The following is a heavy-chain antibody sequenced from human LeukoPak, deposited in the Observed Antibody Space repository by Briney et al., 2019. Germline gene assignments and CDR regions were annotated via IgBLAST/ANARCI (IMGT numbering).Heavy chain of an antibody. CDR2: IRSKPYGGTT. CDR1: GFTFGDYV. J-gene: IGHJ6*03. Sequence: GGSLRLSCTASGFTFGDYVMSWFRQAPGKGLEWVGFIRSKPYGGTTEYAASVKGRFTISRNDSKSIAYLQMNSLKTEDTAVYYCTRDYAYDSSNYYYYYYMDVWGKGTTVTVSS. D-gene: IGHD3-22*01. V-gene: IGHV3-49*03. CDR3: TRDYAYDSSNYYYYYYMDV.